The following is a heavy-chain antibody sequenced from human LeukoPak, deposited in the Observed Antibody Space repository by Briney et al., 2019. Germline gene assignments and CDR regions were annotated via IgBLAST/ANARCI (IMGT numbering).Heavy chain of an antibody. D-gene: IGHD2-2*01. V-gene: IGHV4-4*07. CDR2: IYTSGST. Sequence: RSETLSLTCSVSGGSISSYYWSWIRQPAGKGLEWIGRIYTSGSTNYNPSLKSRVTISVDTSKNQFSLKLSSVTAADTAVYYCARADCSSTSCYPDYYYYMDVWGKGTTVTISS. CDR1: GGSISSYY. CDR3: ARADCSSTSCYPDYYYYMDV. J-gene: IGHJ6*03.